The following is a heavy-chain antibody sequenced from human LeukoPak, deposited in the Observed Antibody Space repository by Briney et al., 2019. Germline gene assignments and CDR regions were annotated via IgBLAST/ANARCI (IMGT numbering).Heavy chain of an antibody. J-gene: IGHJ4*02. D-gene: IGHD3-16*02. Sequence: PGGSLRLSCAASGFTFRNSAVHWVRQAPGKGLEWVAVISYDGSNRYYADSVKGRFTISRDNSKNTLYLQMNSLRAEDTAVYYCARDSTDGVIPREVNPPFDYWGQGTLVTVSS. CDR2: ISYDGSNR. CDR1: GFTFRNSA. V-gene: IGHV3-30-3*01. CDR3: ARDSTDGVIPREVNPPFDY.